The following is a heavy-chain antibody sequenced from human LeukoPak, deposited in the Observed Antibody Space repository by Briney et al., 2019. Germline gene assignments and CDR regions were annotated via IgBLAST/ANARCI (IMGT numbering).Heavy chain of an antibody. CDR2: INSDGSST. D-gene: IGHD5-24*01. Sequence: PGGSLRLSCAASGFTFSSCWMHWVRQAPGKGLVWVSRINSDGSSTTYADSVRGRFTISRDNAQTSIYPQMNSLRAEDTAVYYCARASKPWLQLTWGQGALVTVSS. J-gene: IGHJ5*02. CDR3: ARASKPWLQLT. CDR1: GFTFSSCW. V-gene: IGHV3-74*01.